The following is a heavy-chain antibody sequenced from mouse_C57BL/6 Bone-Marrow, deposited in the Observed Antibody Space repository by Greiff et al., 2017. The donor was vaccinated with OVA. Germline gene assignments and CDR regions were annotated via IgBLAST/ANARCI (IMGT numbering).Heavy chain of an antibody. V-gene: IGHV14-4*01. CDR3: TTMGLFYYGLYYAMDY. Sequence: EVQLQQSGAELVRPGASVKLSCTASGFNIKDDYMHWVKQRPEQGLEWIGWIDPENGDTEYASKFQGKATITADTSSNTAYLQLSSLTSEDTAVYYCTTMGLFYYGLYYAMDYWGQGTSVTVSS. D-gene: IGHD1-2*01. J-gene: IGHJ4*01. CDR2: IDPENGDT. CDR1: GFNIKDDY.